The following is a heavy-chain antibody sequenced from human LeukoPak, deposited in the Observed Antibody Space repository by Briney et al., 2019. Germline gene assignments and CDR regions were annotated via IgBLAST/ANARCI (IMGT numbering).Heavy chain of an antibody. CDR3: ARDQYSNYVDY. V-gene: IGHV3-30-3*01. CDR2: ISYDGSNK. CDR1: GFTFSSYA. D-gene: IGHD4-11*01. Sequence: GSLRLSCAASGFTFSSYAMHWVRQAPGKGLEWVAVISYDGSNKYYADSVKGRFTISRDNSKNTLYLQMNSLRAEDTAVYYCARDQYSNYVDYWGQGTLVTVSS. J-gene: IGHJ4*02.